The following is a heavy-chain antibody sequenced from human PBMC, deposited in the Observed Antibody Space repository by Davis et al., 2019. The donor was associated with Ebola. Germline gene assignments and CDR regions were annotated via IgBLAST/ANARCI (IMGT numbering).Heavy chain of an antibody. CDR2: IIPIFGTA. CDR1: GGTFSSYA. Sequence: SVKVSCKASGGTFSSYAISWVRQAPGQGLEWMGGIIPIFGTANYAQKFQGRVTITADESTSTAYMELSSLRSEDTAVYYCARDPSYSTGLGWFDPWGQGTLVTVSS. V-gene: IGHV1-69*13. CDR3: ARDPSYSTGLGWFDP. D-gene: IGHD6-19*01. J-gene: IGHJ5*02.